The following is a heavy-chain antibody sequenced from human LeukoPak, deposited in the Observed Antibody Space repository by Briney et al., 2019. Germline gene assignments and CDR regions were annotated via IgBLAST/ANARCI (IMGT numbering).Heavy chain of an antibody. CDR3: ARHGGTLDYFDY. V-gene: IGHV4-59*08. CDR2: ISDGGVT. J-gene: IGHJ4*02. CDR1: GGSISTYY. Sequence: SETLSLTCNVSGGSISTYYWSWIRQPPGKGLEWIGYISDGGVTSYNPSLKGCVTISVDSPKNRFSPRLTSLTAVDTALYYCARHGGTLDYFDYWGPGSLVTVSS. D-gene: IGHD1-26*01.